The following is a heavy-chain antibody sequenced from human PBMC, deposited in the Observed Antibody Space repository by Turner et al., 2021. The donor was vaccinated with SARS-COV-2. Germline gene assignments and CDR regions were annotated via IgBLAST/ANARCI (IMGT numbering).Heavy chain of an antibody. CDR1: GGSISSSTYY. J-gene: IGHJ3*02. CDR2: IYYSGST. V-gene: IGHV4-39*01. CDR3: ASPGGNSGWFFAYDI. Sequence: QLQLQESGPGLVKPSETLSLTFTVSGGSISSSTYYWGWIRQPPGKGREWIGSIYYSGSTYYNPSLKSRVTISVDTSKNQFSLKLSSVTAADTAVYYCASPGGNSGWFFAYDIWGQGTMVTVSS. D-gene: IGHD6-19*01.